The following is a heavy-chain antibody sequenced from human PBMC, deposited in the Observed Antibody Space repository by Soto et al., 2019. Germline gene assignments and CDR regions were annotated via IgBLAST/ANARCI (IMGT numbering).Heavy chain of an antibody. CDR1: GGSFRGYF. CDR3: QGGDF. J-gene: IGHJ4*02. CDR2: INDSGST. D-gene: IGHD3-16*01. Sequence: QLQLQQWGAGLLKPSETLSLTCAVSGGSFRGYFWSWIRQSPDKGLEWIGEINDSGSTYYNPSFKSRLTISVDTSKSQISFTLTSVTAADSPVYYGQGGDFWGQGTRVTVSS. V-gene: IGHV4-34*01.